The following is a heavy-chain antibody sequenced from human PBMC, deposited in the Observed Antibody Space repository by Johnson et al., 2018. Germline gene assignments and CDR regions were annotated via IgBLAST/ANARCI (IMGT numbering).Heavy chain of an antibody. D-gene: IGHD6-19*01. Sequence: EVQLVESGGGLVKPGGSLRLSCAASGFTFSSYAMSWVRQAPGKGLECVSAISHTGITYYADSVKGRFTISRDNSKNTLYLQMGSLRAEDMAVYYCARDQGPWQWLVRCPVYFQHWGQGTLVTGSS. CDR1: GFTFSSYA. CDR2: ISHTGIT. V-gene: IGHV3-64*07. J-gene: IGHJ1*01. CDR3: ARDQGPWQWLVRCPVYFQH.